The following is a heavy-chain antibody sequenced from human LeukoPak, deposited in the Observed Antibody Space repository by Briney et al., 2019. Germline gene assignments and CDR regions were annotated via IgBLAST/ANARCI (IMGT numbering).Heavy chain of an antibody. CDR2: IYYSGST. J-gene: IGHJ4*02. Sequence: PSETLSPTCTVSGGSISSSSYYWGWIRQPPGKGLEWIGSIYYSGSTYYNPSLKSRVTISVDTSKNQFSLKLSSVTAADTAVYYCARLKLVRGVFDYWGQGTLVTVSS. CDR1: GGSISSSSYY. D-gene: IGHD3-10*01. V-gene: IGHV4-39*07. CDR3: ARLKLVRGVFDY.